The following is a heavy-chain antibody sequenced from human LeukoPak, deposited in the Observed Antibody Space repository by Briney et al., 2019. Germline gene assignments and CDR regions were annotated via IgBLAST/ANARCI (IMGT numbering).Heavy chain of an antibody. CDR2: ISGSGGST. CDR1: GLTFSSYA. Sequence: GGSLRLSCAASGLTFSSYAMSWVRQAPGKGLEWVSAISGSGGSTYYADSVKGRLTISRDNSKNTLYLQMNSPRAEDTAVYYCAKTGPLIAAYNWFDPWGQGTLVTVSS. J-gene: IGHJ5*02. D-gene: IGHD6-13*01. V-gene: IGHV3-23*01. CDR3: AKTGPLIAAYNWFDP.